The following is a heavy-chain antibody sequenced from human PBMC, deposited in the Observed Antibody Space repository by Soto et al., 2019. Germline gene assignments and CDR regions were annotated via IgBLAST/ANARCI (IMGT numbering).Heavy chain of an antibody. CDR1: GYTFTRYY. D-gene: IGHD4-17*01. CDR2: VNPSGDNT. CDR3: ARELGGTTVNTLFDH. V-gene: IGHV1-46*01. Sequence: RASVKVSCKASGYTFTRYYIHWVRQAPGQGLEWMGIVNPSGDNTNYAQKFRGRVTMTRDTSTNTVHMELSSLRSEDTAVYFCARELGGTTVNTLFDHWGQGTVVTVSS. J-gene: IGHJ4*02.